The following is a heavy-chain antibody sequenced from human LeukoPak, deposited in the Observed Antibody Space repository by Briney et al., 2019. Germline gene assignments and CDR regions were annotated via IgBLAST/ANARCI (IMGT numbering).Heavy chain of an antibody. CDR1: GYSFTSYW. J-gene: IGHJ4*02. V-gene: IGHV5-51*01. D-gene: IGHD3-22*01. CDR3: ARRRHYYDSSGYYLFDY. CDR2: IYPGDSDT. Sequence: GESLKISCKGSGYSFTSYWIGWVRQMPGKGLEWMGIIYPGDSDTRDSPSFQGQVTISADKSISTAYLQWSSLKASDTAMYYCARRRHYYDSSGYYLFDYWGQGTLVTVSS.